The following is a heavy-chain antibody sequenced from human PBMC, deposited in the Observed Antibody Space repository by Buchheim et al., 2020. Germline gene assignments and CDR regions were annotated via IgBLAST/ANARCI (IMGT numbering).Heavy chain of an antibody. V-gene: IGHV3-30*04. J-gene: IGHJ6*02. D-gene: IGHD3-22*01. CDR1: GFTFSSYA. Sequence: QVQLVESGGGVVQPGRSLRLSCAASGFTFSSYAMHWVRQAPGKGLEWVAVISYDGSNKYYADSVKGRFTISRDNSKNTLYLQMNRLRAEDTAVYYCARDRGYYDSSGYPKRGYYYGMDVWGQGTT. CDR3: ARDRGYYDSSGYPKRGYYYGMDV. CDR2: ISYDGSNK.